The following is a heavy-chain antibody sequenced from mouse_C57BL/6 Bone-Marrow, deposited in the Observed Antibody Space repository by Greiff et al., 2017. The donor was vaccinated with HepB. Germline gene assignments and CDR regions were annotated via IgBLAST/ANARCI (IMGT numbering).Heavy chain of an antibody. Sequence: VQLQQPGAELVRPGTSVKLSCKASGYTFTSYWMHWVKQRPGQGLEWIGVIDPSDSYTNYNQKFKGKATLTVDTSSSTAYMQLSSLTSEDSAVYYCARGCYYGNYGYYAMDYWGQGTSVTVSS. J-gene: IGHJ4*01. V-gene: IGHV1-59*01. CDR1: GYTFTSYW. D-gene: IGHD2-1*01. CDR2: IDPSDSYT. CDR3: ARGCYYGNYGYYAMDY.